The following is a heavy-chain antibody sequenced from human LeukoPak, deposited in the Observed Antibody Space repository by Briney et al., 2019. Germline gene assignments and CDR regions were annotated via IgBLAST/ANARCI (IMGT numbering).Heavy chain of an antibody. J-gene: IGHJ5*02. CDR3: ARGLTTVATFNWFDP. D-gene: IGHD4-17*01. V-gene: IGHV4-34*01. Sequence: SETLSLTCAVYGGSFSGYFWSWIRQPPGKGLEWIGEINHSGSTNYNPSLKSRVTISVDTSKNQLSLKLSSVTAADTAVYSCARGLTTVATFNWFDPWGQGTLVTVSS. CDR1: GGSFSGYF. CDR2: INHSGST.